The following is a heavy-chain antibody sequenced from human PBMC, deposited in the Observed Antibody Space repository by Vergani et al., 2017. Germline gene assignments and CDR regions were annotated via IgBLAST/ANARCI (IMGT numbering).Heavy chain of an antibody. Sequence: QVQLVESGGGVVQPGRSLRLSCAASGFTFSSYAMYWVRQAPGKGLEWVAVISYDGSNKYYADSVKGRFTISRDNSKNTLYLQMNSLRAEDTAVYYCAKDIQLWSHTFDYWSQGTLVTVSS. V-gene: IGHV3-30-3*01. J-gene: IGHJ4*02. CDR2: ISYDGSNK. D-gene: IGHD5-18*01. CDR3: AKDIQLWSHTFDY. CDR1: GFTFSSYA.